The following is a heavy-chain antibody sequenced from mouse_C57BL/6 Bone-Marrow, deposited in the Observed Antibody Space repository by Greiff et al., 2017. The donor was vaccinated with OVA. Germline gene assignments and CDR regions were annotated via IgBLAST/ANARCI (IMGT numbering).Heavy chain of an antibody. J-gene: IGHJ1*03. CDR1: GFTFNTYA. D-gene: IGHD1-1*01. Sequence: EVQLVESGGGLVQPKGSLKLSCAASGFTFNTYAMHWVRQAPGKGLEWVARIRSKSSNYATYYADSVKDRFTISRDDSQSMRYLQMNNLKTEDTAMYYCVRVLRGVYYPWYFDVWGTGTTVTVSS. CDR3: VRVLRGVYYPWYFDV. CDR2: IRSKSSNYAT. V-gene: IGHV10-3*01.